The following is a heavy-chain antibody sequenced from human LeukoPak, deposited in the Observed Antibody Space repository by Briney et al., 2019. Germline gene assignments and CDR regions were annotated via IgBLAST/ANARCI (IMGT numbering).Heavy chain of an antibody. CDR2: IYYSGST. CDR3: AGGGYDRSGYHLDY. CDR1: GGSISCYY. Sequence: SETLSLTCTVSGGSISCYYWSWIRQPPGKGLEWIGYIYYSGSTNYNPSLKSRVTISVDTSKNQFSLKLSSVTAADTAVYYCAGGGYDRSGYHLDYWGQGTLVTVSS. D-gene: IGHD3-22*01. J-gene: IGHJ4*02. V-gene: IGHV4-59*01.